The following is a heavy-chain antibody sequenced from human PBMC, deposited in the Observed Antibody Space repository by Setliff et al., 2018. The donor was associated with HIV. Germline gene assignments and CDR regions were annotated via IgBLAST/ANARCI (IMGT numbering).Heavy chain of an antibody. Sequence: SETLSLTCTVSGGSISSGSYYWSWIRQPAGKGLEWIGHIYTSGSTNYNPSLKSRFTVSRDNAKNSLYLQMNSLRAEDTAVYYCARVRGPTLRERWWDYWGQGTLVTVSS. V-gene: IGHV4-61*09. CDR1: GGSISSGSYY. J-gene: IGHJ4*02. CDR2: IYTSGST. D-gene: IGHD2-15*01. CDR3: ARVRGPTLRERWWDY.